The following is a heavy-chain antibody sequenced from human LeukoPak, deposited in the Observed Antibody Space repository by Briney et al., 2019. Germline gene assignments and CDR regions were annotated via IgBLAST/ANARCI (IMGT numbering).Heavy chain of an antibody. CDR1: GYTFTNYG. CDR3: ARWGLVAPGTYYYYYMDV. Sequence: ASVTVSCKASGYTFTNYGVSWVRQAPGQGLEWMGWINAYNGDTQYAQNLQGRLTITTDTSTSMAFMELRSLRPDDTAVYFCARWGLVAPGTYYYYYMDVWGRGTTVTVSS. D-gene: IGHD2-2*01. CDR2: INAYNGDT. V-gene: IGHV1-18*01. J-gene: IGHJ6*03.